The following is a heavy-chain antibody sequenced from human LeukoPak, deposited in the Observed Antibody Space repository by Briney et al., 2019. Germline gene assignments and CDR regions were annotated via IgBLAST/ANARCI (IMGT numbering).Heavy chain of an antibody. V-gene: IGHV3-23*01. J-gene: IGHJ4*02. CDR3: AKKRVDDRPPLH. Sequence: GGSLRLSCVASGLTFSNYAMSWVRQAPGKGLEWVSGITGSGGSTYYADSVKGRFTISRDNSKSTLYLQMNSLRDDDTAVYYCAKKRVDDRPPLHWGQGTLVTVSS. CDR1: GLTFSNYA. CDR2: ITGSGGST. D-gene: IGHD6-25*01.